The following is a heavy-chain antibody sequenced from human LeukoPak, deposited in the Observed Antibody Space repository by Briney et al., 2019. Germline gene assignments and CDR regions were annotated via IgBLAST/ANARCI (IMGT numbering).Heavy chain of an antibody. CDR2: ISAYNGNT. Sequence: ASVKVSCKTAGYTFTSYYISWVRQGPGQGLEWMAWISAYNGNTKYAQKFQGRVTMTTDTSTSTAYMELRSLRSDDTAVYYCARDPLRFGELLGYFDYWGQGTLVTVSS. D-gene: IGHD3-10*01. CDR1: GYTFTSYY. CDR3: ARDPLRFGELLGYFDY. V-gene: IGHV1-18*01. J-gene: IGHJ4*02.